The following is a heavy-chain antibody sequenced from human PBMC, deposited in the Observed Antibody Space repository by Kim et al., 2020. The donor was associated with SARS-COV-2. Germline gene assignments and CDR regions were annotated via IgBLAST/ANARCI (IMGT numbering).Heavy chain of an antibody. J-gene: IGHJ3*02. D-gene: IGHD3-3*02. CDR3: VKDSIFCSFDI. Sequence: TYSADSVRGRFTFSRDNCKNMLFLHIDSLRVEDTAKYYCVKDSIFCSFDIWGRGTMVTVSS. V-gene: IGHV3-64*03. CDR2: T.